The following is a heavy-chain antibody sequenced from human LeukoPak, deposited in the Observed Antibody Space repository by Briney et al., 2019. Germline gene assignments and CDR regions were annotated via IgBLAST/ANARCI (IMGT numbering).Heavy chain of an antibody. CDR1: GGSISSGGYS. J-gene: IGHJ4*02. CDR2: IYHSGSA. V-gene: IGHV4-30-2*01. D-gene: IGHD2-21*01. Sequence: SQTLSLTCAVSGGSISSGGYSWSWIRQPPGKGLEWIGYIYHSGSAYYNPSLKSRVTISVDRSKNQFSLKLSSVTAADTAVYYCARGRKLFPLDYWGQGTLVTVSS. CDR3: ARGRKLFPLDY.